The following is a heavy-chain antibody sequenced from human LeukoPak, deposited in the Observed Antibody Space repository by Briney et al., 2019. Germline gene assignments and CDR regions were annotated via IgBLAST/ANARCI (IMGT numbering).Heavy chain of an antibody. Sequence: GGTLRLSCAASGFSFSSYGMSWVRQAPGKGLEWVSAISGSGGSTYYADSVKGRFTISRDNSKNTLYLQMNSLRAEDTAVYYCATKWAVAGIGGQGTLVTVSS. V-gene: IGHV3-23*01. D-gene: IGHD6-19*01. J-gene: IGHJ4*02. CDR1: GFSFSSYG. CDR3: ATKWAVAGI. CDR2: ISGSGGST.